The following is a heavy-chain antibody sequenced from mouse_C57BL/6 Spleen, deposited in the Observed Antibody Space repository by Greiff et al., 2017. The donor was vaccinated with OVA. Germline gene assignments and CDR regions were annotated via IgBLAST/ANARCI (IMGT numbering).Heavy chain of an antibody. D-gene: IGHD1-1*02. V-gene: IGHV1-26*01. CDR1: GYTFTDYY. J-gene: IGHJ3*01. Sequence: EVQLQQSGPELVKPGASVKISCKASGYTFTDYYMTWVKQSHGKSLEWIGDINPNNGGTSYNQKFKGKATLTVEKASSTADMELRSLTSEDSAVYYCARQGSRAYWGQGTLVTVSA. CDR3: ARQGSRAY. CDR2: INPNNGGT.